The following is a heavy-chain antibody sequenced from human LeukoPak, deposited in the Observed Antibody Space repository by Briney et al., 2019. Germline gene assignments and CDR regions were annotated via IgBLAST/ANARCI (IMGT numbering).Heavy chain of an antibody. CDR3: ARVLIAVAGYDY. CDR2: IYYGGST. J-gene: IGHJ4*02. CDR1: GXSVSSGTYY. D-gene: IGHD6-19*01. Sequence: SETLSLTFTVSGXSVSSGTYYWTWIRQPPGQGLEWIGYIYYGGSTNYNPSLKTRVTISVDTSKDQFSLRLTSVSAADTATYYCARVLIAVAGYDYWGQGTQVTVSS. V-gene: IGHV4-61*01.